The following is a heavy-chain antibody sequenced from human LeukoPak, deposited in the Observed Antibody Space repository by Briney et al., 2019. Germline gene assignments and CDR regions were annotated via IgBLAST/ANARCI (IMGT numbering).Heavy chain of an antibody. J-gene: IGHJ4*02. V-gene: IGHV4-4*07. Sequence: SETLSLTCTVSGGSMSSHYWSWMRQPAGKGLEWIGRIYTSGSTTYNPSLKSRITMSVDTSKNQFSLKVSSVSAADTAVYYCARERGAAADYWGQGALVTVSS. D-gene: IGHD6-13*01. CDR2: IYTSGST. CDR1: GGSMSSHY. CDR3: ARERGAAADY.